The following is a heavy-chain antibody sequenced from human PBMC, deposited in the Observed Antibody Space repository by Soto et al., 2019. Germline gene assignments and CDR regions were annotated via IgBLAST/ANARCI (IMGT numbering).Heavy chain of an antibody. V-gene: IGHV4-34*01. CDR1: GGSFSGYY. CDR2: INHSGST. CDR3: ARDRAYYYYYYMDV. J-gene: IGHJ6*03. Sequence: QVQLQQWGAGLLKPSETLSLTCAVYGGSFSGYYWSWIRQPPGKGLEWIGEINHSGSTNYNPSLKRRVTISVDTSKNQFSLKLSSVTAADTAVYYCARDRAYYYYYYMDVWGKGTTVTVSS.